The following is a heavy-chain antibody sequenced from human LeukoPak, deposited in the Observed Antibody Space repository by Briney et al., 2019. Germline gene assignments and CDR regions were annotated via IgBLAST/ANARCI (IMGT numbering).Heavy chain of an antibody. CDR2: IKTTAQGGTR. V-gene: IGHV3-15*01. CDR3: SGHMTSADY. D-gene: IGHD4-11*01. J-gene: IGHJ4*02. CDR1: GFIFSDAW. Sequence: GGSPRLSCAASGFIFSDAWMSWVRRAPGKGLEWVARIKTTAQGGTRDYAAPVNGRFTISRDDSKNTVFLHVNSLRTEDTGVYYCSGHMTSADYWGQGTLVTVSS.